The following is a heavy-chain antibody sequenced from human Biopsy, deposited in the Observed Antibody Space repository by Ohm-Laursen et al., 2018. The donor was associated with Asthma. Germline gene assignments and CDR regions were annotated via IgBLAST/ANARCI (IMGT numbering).Heavy chain of an antibody. V-gene: IGHV1-3*01. Sequence: ASVKASCKPSGYTFINYAIHWVRQAPGHSLEWMGWINAANGNTKYSQKFQGRLTISRDTSASTAYMDLSSLRSEDTAVYYCARTYFDFLTGQVHDAFAMWGQGTMVTVSS. D-gene: IGHD3-9*01. CDR2: INAANGNT. CDR1: GYTFINYA. J-gene: IGHJ3*02. CDR3: ARTYFDFLTGQVHDAFAM.